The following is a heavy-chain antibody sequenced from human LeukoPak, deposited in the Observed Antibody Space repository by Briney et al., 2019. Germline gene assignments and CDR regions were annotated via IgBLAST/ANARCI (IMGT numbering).Heavy chain of an antibody. CDR2: IKSKTVGATT. D-gene: IGHD6-19*01. CDR1: GFTFSNAW. Sequence: PGGSLRLSCAASGFTFSNAWMSWVRLAPGKGLEWVGRIKSKTVGATTDCAAPVKGRFTISRDDSKNTLYLEMNSLRTEDTAVYYCTTAVYSSGWYFPDYWGQGTLVTVSS. J-gene: IGHJ4*02. CDR3: TTAVYSSGWYFPDY. V-gene: IGHV3-15*01.